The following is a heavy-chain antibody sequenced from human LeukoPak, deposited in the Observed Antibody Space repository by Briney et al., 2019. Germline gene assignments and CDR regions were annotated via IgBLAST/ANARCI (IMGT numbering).Heavy chain of an antibody. J-gene: IGHJ4*02. V-gene: IGHV3-30*18. D-gene: IGHD5-18*01. CDR3: AKNAHYQGYSYGGIDY. CDR1: GFTFGSYG. Sequence: GGSLRLSCAASGFTFGSYGMHWVRQAPGKGLEWVAVISYDGSDKYSADSVKGRFTISRDNSKNTLYLQMNSLRAEDTAVYYCAKNAHYQGYSYGGIDYWGQGTLVTVSS. CDR2: ISYDGSDK.